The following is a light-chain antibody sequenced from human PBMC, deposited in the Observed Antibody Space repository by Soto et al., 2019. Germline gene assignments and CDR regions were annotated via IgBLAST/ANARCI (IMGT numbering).Light chain of an antibody. CDR1: QSISLY. Sequence: DIQMTQSPSSLSASVGDRVTITCRASQSISLYLNWYQQKPGTAPKLLIYAASSLQSGVPSRFSGRGSGTDFTLTISSLQPEDFATYYCQQSYSIPFTFGPGTKVDIK. CDR3: QQSYSIPFT. CDR2: AAS. J-gene: IGKJ3*01. V-gene: IGKV1-39*01.